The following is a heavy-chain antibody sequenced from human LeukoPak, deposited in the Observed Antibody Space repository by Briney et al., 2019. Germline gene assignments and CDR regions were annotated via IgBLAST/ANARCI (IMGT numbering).Heavy chain of an antibody. CDR2: INHSGST. J-gene: IGHJ4*02. D-gene: IGHD2-15*01. CDR1: GGSFSGYY. CDR3: ARGLRYCSGGSCYSPLGY. Sequence: PSETLSLTCAVYGGSFSGYYWSWIRQPPGKGLEWIGEINHSGSTNYNPSLKSRVSISVDTSKNQFSLKLSSVTAADTALYYCARGLRYCSGGSCYSPLGYWGQGTLVTVSS. V-gene: IGHV4-34*01.